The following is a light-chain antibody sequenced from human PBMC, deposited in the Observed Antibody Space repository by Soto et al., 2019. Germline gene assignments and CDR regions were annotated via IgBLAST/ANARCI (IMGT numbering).Light chain of an antibody. Sequence: VMTQSPATLSVSPGERATLSCRASQSVSSKLAWYQRQPGQAPRLLIYGASIRATGIPDRFSGSGSETDFTLTISRLEPEDFALYYCQQYGSSAPITFGQGTLLENK. CDR2: GAS. V-gene: IGKV3-20*01. CDR1: QSVSSK. CDR3: QQYGSSAPIT. J-gene: IGKJ5*01.